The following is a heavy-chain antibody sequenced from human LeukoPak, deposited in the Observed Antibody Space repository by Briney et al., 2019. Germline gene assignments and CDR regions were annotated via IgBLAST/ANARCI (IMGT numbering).Heavy chain of an antibody. CDR1: GFTFSSYW. D-gene: IGHD5-24*01. Sequence: GGSLRLSCAASGFTFSSYWMHWVRQAPGKGLEWVAVIWYDGSDKYYADSVKGRFTTSRDKSKNTLYLQMNSLRAEDTAVYFCARDLAVGRWPLWHFDLWGRGTLVTVSS. CDR2: IWYDGSDK. V-gene: IGHV3-33*08. J-gene: IGHJ2*01. CDR3: ARDLAVGRWPLWHFDL.